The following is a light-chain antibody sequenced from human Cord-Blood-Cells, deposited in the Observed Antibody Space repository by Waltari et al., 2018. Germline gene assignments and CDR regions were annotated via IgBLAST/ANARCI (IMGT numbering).Light chain of an antibody. J-gene: IGKJ2*01. CDR3: QQRSNWPPYT. CDR2: DAS. V-gene: IGKV3-11*01. CDR1: QSVSSH. Sequence: EIVLTHSPATLSLSAGERATLSCRASQSVSSHLAWYQQKPGQAPRLLISDASNRATVIPARFSGSGSGTDFTLTISSLEPEDVAVYYCQQRSNWPPYTFGQGTKLEIK.